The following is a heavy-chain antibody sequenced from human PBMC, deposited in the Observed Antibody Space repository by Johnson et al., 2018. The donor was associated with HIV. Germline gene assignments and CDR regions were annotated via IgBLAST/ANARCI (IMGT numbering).Heavy chain of an antibody. J-gene: IGHJ3*02. Sequence: VQLVESGGGLVQPGGSLRLSCAASGFTFSSYWMSWVRQAPGKGLEWVANIKEDGSEKDYVDSVKGRFTISRDNPKNTLYLQMNSLRAEDTAVYYCARVRQLGRGDAFDIWGQGTMVTVSS. V-gene: IGHV3-7*02. CDR3: ARVRQLGRGDAFDI. D-gene: IGHD6-6*01. CDR1: GFTFSSYW. CDR2: IKEDGSEK.